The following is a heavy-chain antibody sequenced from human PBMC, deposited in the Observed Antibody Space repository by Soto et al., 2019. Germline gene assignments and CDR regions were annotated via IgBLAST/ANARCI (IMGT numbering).Heavy chain of an antibody. CDR2: IYYSGST. CDR1: GCSISSISYY. J-gene: IGHJ3*02. CDR3: ARHLPSDITMIVVVISAFDI. D-gene: IGHD3-22*01. V-gene: IGHV4-39*01. Sequence: PSETLSLTCTVNGCSISSISYYWGWTRQPPGKGLEWIGSIYYSGSTYYNPSLKSRVTISVDTSKNQFSLKLSSVTAADTAVYYCARHLPSDITMIVVVISAFDIWGQGTMVT.